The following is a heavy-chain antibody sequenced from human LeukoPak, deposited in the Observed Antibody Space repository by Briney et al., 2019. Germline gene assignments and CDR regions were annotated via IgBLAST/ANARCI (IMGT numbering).Heavy chain of an antibody. CDR1: GFTFSAYY. J-gene: IGHJ4*02. Sequence: PGGRLRLSCAASGFTFSAYYMAWLRQAPGKGLEGVSHISGDSSDRQYADAVKGRFTITRDNAKSSLSLQMNSLRDEDTAVYYCARADDGENPPDYWGQGTLVTVSS. V-gene: IGHV3-11*03. CDR2: ISGDSSDR. CDR3: ARADDGENPPDY. D-gene: IGHD4-17*01.